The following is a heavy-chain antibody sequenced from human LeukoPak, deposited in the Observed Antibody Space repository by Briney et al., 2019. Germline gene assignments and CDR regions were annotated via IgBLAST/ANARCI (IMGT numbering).Heavy chain of an antibody. Sequence: GGSLRLSCAASGFTFNTYNMIWVRQAPGKGLEWVSSISTSSHYIYYADSMKGRFTISRDNAKNSLYLQMSSLRAEDTAVYYCARAPYPYGSGSHHYFDYWGQGTLVTVSS. CDR3: ARAPYPYGSGSHHYFDY. D-gene: IGHD3-10*01. CDR2: ISTSSHYI. J-gene: IGHJ4*02. CDR1: GFTFNTYN. V-gene: IGHV3-21*01.